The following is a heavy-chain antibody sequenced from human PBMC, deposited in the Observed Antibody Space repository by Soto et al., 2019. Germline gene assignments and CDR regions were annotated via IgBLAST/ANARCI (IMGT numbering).Heavy chain of an antibody. CDR1: GYTFTSSG. CDR3: ARVSNGSCFSNICPEYFQH. Sequence: QVQLVQSGAEVKKPGASVKVSCKASGYTFTSSGITWVRQAPGQGLEWMGWISAYDGNTNYAQKLQGRITMTTDTSTSTAYMERRSLRSADTAVYSCARVSNGSCFSNICPEYFQHWGQGTLVTVSS. V-gene: IGHV1-18*01. CDR2: ISAYDGNT. D-gene: IGHD2-2*01. J-gene: IGHJ1*01.